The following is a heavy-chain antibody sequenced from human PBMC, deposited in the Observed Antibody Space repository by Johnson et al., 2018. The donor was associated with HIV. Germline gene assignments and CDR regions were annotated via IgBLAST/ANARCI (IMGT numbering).Heavy chain of an antibody. CDR3: AKDTGAYYDTFLAFDI. D-gene: IGHD3-22*01. V-gene: IGHV3-23*04. CDR2: ISGGCGST. Sequence: VQLVESGGGLLQPGGSLRLSCAASGFTVSSNYLSWVRQAPGKGLEWVSTISGGCGSTYYADSVQGRFTISRDNSKNTLYLEMNSLRAEDTAVYYCAKDTGAYYDTFLAFDIWGQGTMVTVSS. J-gene: IGHJ3*02. CDR1: GFTVSSNY.